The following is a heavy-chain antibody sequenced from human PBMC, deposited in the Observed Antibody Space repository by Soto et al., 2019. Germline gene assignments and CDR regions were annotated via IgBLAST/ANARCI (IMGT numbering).Heavy chain of an antibody. D-gene: IGHD1-26*01. Sequence: TGGSLRLSCAASGVTFSDRYVDWVRQAPGKGLEWVGRSRNKANGYTTEYAASVKGRFSVSRDESQNSVYLQMDSLKTEDTAVYYCARGSLSGRAFDYWGQGNLVTRSS. V-gene: IGHV3-72*01. CDR1: GVTFSDRY. CDR3: ARGSLSGRAFDY. J-gene: IGHJ4*02. CDR2: SRNKANGYTT.